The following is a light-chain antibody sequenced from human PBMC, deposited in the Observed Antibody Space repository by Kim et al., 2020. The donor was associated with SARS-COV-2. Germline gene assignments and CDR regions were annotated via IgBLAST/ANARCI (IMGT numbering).Light chain of an antibody. Sequence: VSPGERATLACRASQSVSSNLAWYQQKPGQAPRLLIYGASTRATGIPARFSGSGSGTEFTLTISSLQSEDFAVYYCQQYNNWPYTFGQGTKLEI. CDR1: QSVSSN. CDR2: GAS. CDR3: QQYNNWPYT. J-gene: IGKJ2*01. V-gene: IGKV3-15*01.